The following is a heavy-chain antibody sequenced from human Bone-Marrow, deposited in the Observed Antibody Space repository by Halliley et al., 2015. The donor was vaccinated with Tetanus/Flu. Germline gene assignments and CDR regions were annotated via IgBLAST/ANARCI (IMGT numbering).Heavy chain of an antibody. CDR2: VRAYNGDT. CDR3: TRDVGVGDCPGGLDF. Sequence: VRAYNGDTNYVEKVQGRATLTTDTSTSTAYMELRSRRSDDTAVYYCTRDVGVGDCPGGLDFWGQGTLVTVSS. V-gene: IGHV1-18*01. J-gene: IGHJ4*02. D-gene: IGHD2-21*02.